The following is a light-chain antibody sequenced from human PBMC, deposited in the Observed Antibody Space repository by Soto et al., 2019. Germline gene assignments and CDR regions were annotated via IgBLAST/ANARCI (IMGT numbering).Light chain of an antibody. Sequence: EIVLTQSPGTLSLSPGERATLSCRASQSVSSSYLAWYQQKPGQAPRLLIYGASSRATGIPDRFSGSGSGTDFTLTISRLEPEDFAVYYCQQFLGFGQGTKVEIK. CDR1: QSVSSSY. CDR3: QQFLG. J-gene: IGKJ1*01. V-gene: IGKV3-20*01. CDR2: GAS.